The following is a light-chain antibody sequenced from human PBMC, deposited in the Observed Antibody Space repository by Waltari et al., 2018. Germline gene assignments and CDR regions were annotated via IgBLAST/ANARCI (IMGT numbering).Light chain of an antibody. CDR3: QKYGSLPAT. CDR2: DAS. CDR1: QNINKY. J-gene: IGKJ1*01. V-gene: IGKV3-20*01. Sequence: EIMLTQSPGTLSLSPGERATLSCRASQNINKYLAWYQHKPGQAPSLLIYDASSRATGIPDRFSGSGSGTDFSLTISRLGPEDVAVYYCQKYGSLPATFGQGTKVEIK.